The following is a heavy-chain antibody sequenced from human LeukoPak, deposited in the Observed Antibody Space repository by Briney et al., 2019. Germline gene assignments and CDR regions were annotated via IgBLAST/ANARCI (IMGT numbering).Heavy chain of an antibody. J-gene: IGHJ6*02. CDR2: IIPIFGTA. CDR3: ARDSAITTLYYYYGLDV. CDR1: GGTFSSYA. Sequence: ASVKVSCKASGGTFSSYAISWVRQAPGQGLEWMGGIIPIFGTANYAQKLQGRVTMTADESTGTAYMELSSLRSEDTAVYYCARDSAITTLYYYYGLDVWGQGTTVTVSS. D-gene: IGHD1-1*01. V-gene: IGHV1-69*13.